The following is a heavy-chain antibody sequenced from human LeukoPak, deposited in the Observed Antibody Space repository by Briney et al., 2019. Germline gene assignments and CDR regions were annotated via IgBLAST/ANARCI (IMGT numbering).Heavy chain of an antibody. J-gene: IGHJ4*02. CDR3: ARFGYSYGLDY. D-gene: IGHD5-18*01. CDR2: IHYTGST. CDR1: GGSISGYY. V-gene: IGHV4-59*01. Sequence: PSETLSLTCTVSGGSISGYYWSWIRQPPGKGLEWIGLIHYTGSTYYNPSLKSRLTISVDTSKNHFSLKLSSVTAADTAVYYCARFGYSYGLDYWGQGTLVTVSS.